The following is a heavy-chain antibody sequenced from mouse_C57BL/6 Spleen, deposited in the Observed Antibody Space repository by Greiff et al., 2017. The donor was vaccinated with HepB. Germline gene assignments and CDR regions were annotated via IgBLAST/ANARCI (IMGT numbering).Heavy chain of an antibody. J-gene: IGHJ4*01. V-gene: IGHV1-52*01. CDR3: AAGGYYYAMDY. CDR2: IDPSDSET. Sequence: VQLQQSGAELVRPGSSVKLSCKASGYTFTSYWMHWVKQRPIQGLEWIGNIDPSDSETHYNQKFKDKATLTVDKSSSTAYMQLSSLTSEDSAVYYCAAGGYYYAMDYWGQGTSVTVSS. D-gene: IGHD2-2*01. CDR1: GYTFTSYW.